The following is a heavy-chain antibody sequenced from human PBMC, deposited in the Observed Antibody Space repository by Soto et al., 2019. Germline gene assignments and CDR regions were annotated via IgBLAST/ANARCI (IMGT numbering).Heavy chain of an antibody. CDR2: IYYTGHT. J-gene: IGHJ5*02. V-gene: IGHV4-31*03. CDR1: GGYISSGGNY. D-gene: IGHD2-21*02. CDR3: AREIVTAGGNNYFDP. Sequence: SETLSLTCSVSGGYISSGGNYWSWIRQHPGKGLEWIGFIYYTGHTNFNPSLQSRVTFSVDKSNNQSSLRLTSVTAADTAVYFCAREIVTAGGNNYFDPWGPGTLVTVSS.